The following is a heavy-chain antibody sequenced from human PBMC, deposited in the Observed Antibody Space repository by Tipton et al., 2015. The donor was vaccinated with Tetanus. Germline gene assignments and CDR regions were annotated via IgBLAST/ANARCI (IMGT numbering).Heavy chain of an antibody. V-gene: IGHV3-74*01. CDR3: ARELDCSGGGCYSYGLDV. CDR1: GFTFRSYW. CDR2: IKSDGSKT. Sequence: SLRLSCAASGFTFRSYWMHWVRQPPGKGLVWVSRIKSDGSKTTYADSVKGRFTISRDNAKNTLYLQMNSLRAEDTAVYYCARELDCSGGGCYSYGLDVWGQGTTVTVSS. J-gene: IGHJ6*02. D-gene: IGHD2-15*01.